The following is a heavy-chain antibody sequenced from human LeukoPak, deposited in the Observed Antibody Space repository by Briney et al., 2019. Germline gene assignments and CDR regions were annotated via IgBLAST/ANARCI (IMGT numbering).Heavy chain of an antibody. Sequence: PGGSLRLSCAASGFTFSSYSMNWVRQAPGKGLEWVSSISSSSSYIYYAGSVKGRFTISRDNAKNSLYLQMNSLRAEDTAVYYCARAAYCGGDCFFDYWGQGTLVTVSS. CDR1: GFTFSSYS. V-gene: IGHV3-21*01. CDR3: ARAAYCGGDCFFDY. CDR2: ISSSSSYI. D-gene: IGHD2-21*02. J-gene: IGHJ4*02.